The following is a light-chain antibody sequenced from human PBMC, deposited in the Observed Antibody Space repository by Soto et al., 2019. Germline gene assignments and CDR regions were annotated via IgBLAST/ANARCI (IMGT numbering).Light chain of an antibody. Sequence: EIVLTQSPGTLSLSPGERATLSCRASQSVSNNYLAWYQQKPGQAPRLLIYAPFGRATGIPDRFSGSGSGTDFTLTISRLEPEDYAVYYCQQYGTSPWTFGQGTKVDIK. CDR3: QQYGTSPWT. CDR1: QSVSNNY. V-gene: IGKV3-20*01. CDR2: APF. J-gene: IGKJ1*01.